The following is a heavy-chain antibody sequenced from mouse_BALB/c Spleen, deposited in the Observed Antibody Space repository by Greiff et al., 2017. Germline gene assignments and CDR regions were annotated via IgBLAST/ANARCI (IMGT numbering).Heavy chain of an antibody. J-gene: IGHJ2*01. CDR3: ARKGLDYRYDGFDY. V-gene: IGHV3-2*02. Sequence: EVKVEESGPGLVKPSQSLSLTCTVTGYSITSDYAWNWIRQFPGNKLEWMGYISYSGSTSYNPSLKSRISITRDTSKNQFFLQLNSVTTEDTATYYCARKGLDYRYDGFDYWGQGTTLTVSS. CDR2: ISYSGST. D-gene: IGHD2-14*01. CDR1: GYSITSDYA.